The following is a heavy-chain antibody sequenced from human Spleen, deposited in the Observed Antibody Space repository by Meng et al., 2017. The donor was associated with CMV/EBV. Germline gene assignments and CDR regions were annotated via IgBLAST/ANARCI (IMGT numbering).Heavy chain of an antibody. J-gene: IGHJ4*02. D-gene: IGHD6-6*01. Sequence: ESLKISCFVSGDSVSSGSHYWSWIRQPPGKGLEWIGHIYHTGSTSYNPSLASRVAISVDMSKNQFSLKLSSVTAADTAVYFCAKLGRLVAEINWGQGTQVTVSS. CDR1: GDSVSSGSHY. V-gene: IGHV4-61*01. CDR3: AKLGRLVAEIN. CDR2: IYHTGST.